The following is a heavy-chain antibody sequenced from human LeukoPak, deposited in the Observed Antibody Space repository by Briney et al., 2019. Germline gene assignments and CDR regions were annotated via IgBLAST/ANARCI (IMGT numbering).Heavy chain of an antibody. CDR3: ARVLSGSWDWFDP. Sequence: GGSLRLSCAASGFTFSRYWIHWVRQAPGKGLEWVSRINPDGSTTTYADSVKGRFTISRDNAKNTVYLQMNSLRAEDTAVYYCARVLSGSWDWFDPWGQGTLVAVSS. CDR2: INPDGSTT. V-gene: IGHV3-74*01. J-gene: IGHJ5*02. CDR1: GFTFSRYW. D-gene: IGHD3-22*01.